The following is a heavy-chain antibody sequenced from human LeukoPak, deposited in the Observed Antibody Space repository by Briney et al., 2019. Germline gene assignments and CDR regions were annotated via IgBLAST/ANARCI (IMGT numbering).Heavy chain of an antibody. V-gene: IGHV5-51*01. Sequence: GESLKISCKCSGYSFTTNWIAWVRQMPGKSLEWMGIIYPNDSDTRYSPSFQGQVTISADKSITTAYLQWSSLKASDTAMYYCARLYGRYLDSWGQGTLVTVAS. CDR1: GYSFTTNW. CDR2: IYPNDSDT. D-gene: IGHD3-10*01. CDR3: ARLYGRYLDS. J-gene: IGHJ4*02.